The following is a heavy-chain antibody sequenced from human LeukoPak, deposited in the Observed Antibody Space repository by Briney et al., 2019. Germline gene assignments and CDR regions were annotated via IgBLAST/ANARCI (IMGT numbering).Heavy chain of an antibody. Sequence: PSQTLSLTCTVSGGSISSGGYYWSWIRQHPGKGLEWIGYIYYSGSTYYNPSLKSRVTMSVDTSKNQFSLKLSSVTAADTAVYYCARGPYYYDSSGYSYNNWFDPWGQGTLVTVSS. CDR1: GGSISSGGYY. CDR2: IYYSGST. D-gene: IGHD3-22*01. J-gene: IGHJ5*02. CDR3: ARGPYYYDSSGYSYNNWFDP. V-gene: IGHV4-31*03.